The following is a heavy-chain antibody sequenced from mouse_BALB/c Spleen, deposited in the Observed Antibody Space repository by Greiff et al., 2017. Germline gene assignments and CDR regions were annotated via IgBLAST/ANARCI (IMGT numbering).Heavy chain of an antibody. CDR2: ISYSGST. D-gene: IGHD3-3*01. Sequence: EVQRVESGPGLVKPSQSLSLTCTVTGYSITSDYAWNWIRQFPGNKLEWMGYISYSGSTSYNPSLKSRISITRDTSKNQFFLQLNSVTTEDTATYYCARRAGRGYFDYWGQGTTLTVSS. J-gene: IGHJ2*01. CDR1: GYSITSDYA. CDR3: ARRAGRGYFDY. V-gene: IGHV3-2*02.